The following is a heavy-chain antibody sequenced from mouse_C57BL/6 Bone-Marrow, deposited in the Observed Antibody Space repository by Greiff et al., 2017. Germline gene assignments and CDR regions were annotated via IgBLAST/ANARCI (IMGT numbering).Heavy chain of an antibody. D-gene: IGHD1-1*02. J-gene: IGHJ3*01. Sequence: VQLQQSGAELARPGASVKLSCKASGYTFTSYGISWVQQRTGQGLEWIGEIYPNSGGTKYNEKFKSKATLTVDKPSSTAYMQLSSLTSEDSAVYYCARGGYYAHAYWGQGTLVTVSA. CDR2: IYPNSGGT. CDR1: GYTFTSYG. CDR3: ARGGYYAHAY. V-gene: IGHV1-81*01.